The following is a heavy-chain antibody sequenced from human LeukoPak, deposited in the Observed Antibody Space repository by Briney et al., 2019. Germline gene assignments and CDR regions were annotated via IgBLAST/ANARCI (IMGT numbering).Heavy chain of an antibody. D-gene: IGHD3-22*01. CDR2: ISSSSSYI. Sequence: GGSLRLSCAASGFTFSRYWMSWVRQAPGKGLEWVSSISSSSSYIYYADSVKGRFTISRDNAKNSLYLQMNSLRAEDTAVYYCAREESSGYYLAFDYWGQGTLVTVSS. V-gene: IGHV3-21*01. J-gene: IGHJ4*02. CDR1: GFTFSRYW. CDR3: AREESSGYYLAFDY.